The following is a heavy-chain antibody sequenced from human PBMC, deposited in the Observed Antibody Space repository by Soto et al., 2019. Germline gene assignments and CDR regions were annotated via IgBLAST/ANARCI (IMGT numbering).Heavy chain of an antibody. Sequence: QVQLVQSGAEVKKPGASVKVSCKASGYTFTSYDINWVRQAPGQGLEWMGWMNPNSGNTGYAQKFQGRVTMTRNTSISTAYMELSSLRSEDTAVYYCARGRSAAVPWFLGAFDIWGQGTMVTVSS. CDR1: GYTFTSYD. CDR3: ARGRSAAVPWFLGAFDI. CDR2: MNPNSGNT. D-gene: IGHD3-10*01. J-gene: IGHJ3*02. V-gene: IGHV1-8*01.